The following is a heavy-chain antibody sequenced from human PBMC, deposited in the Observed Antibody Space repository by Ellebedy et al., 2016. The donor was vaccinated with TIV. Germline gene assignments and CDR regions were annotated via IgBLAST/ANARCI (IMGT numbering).Heavy chain of an antibody. V-gene: IGHV3-7*03. CDR1: GFTFSSYW. CDR2: IKEDGSQK. CDR3: ARDNGGGTEHIKPR. D-gene: IGHD1-14*01. J-gene: IGHJ4*02. Sequence: GESLKISCAASGFTFSSYWMSWVRQAPGKGLEWVANIKEDGSQKYFVDSVKGRFTISRDNAKNSLYLQMNSLRVEDTAVYYCARDNGGGTEHIKPRWGQGTLVTVSS.